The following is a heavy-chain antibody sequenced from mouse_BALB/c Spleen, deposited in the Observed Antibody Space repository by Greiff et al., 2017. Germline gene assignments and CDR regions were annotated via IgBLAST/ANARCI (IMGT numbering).Heavy chain of an antibody. CDR3: VRDQGHGYYFDY. D-gene: IGHD3-1*01. J-gene: IGHJ2*01. CDR1: GFSLTSYD. V-gene: IGHV2-9-2*01. Sequence: VMLVESGPGLVAPSQSLSITCTVSGFSLTSYDISWIRQPPGKGLEWLGVIWTGGGTNYNSAFMSRLSISKDNSKSQVFLKMNSLQTDDTAIYYCVRDQGHGYYFDYWGQGTTLTVSS. CDR2: IWTGGGT.